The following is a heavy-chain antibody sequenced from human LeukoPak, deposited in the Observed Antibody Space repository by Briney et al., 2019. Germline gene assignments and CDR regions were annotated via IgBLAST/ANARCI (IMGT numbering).Heavy chain of an antibody. CDR3: ARIASSGYSDY. D-gene: IGHD3-22*01. CDR1: GGSINNYY. V-gene: IGHV4-59*01. J-gene: IGHJ4*02. CDR2: VFYRGST. Sequence: SETLSLTCTVSGGSINNYYWGWIRQPPGKGLEWIGYVFYRGSTNYNPSLKSRVTISVDTSKNQFSLKLSSVTAADTAVYYCARIASSGYSDYWGQGTLVTVSS.